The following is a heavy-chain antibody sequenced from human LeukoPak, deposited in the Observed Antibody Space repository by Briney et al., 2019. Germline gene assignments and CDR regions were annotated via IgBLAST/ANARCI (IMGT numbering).Heavy chain of an antibody. CDR3: ARDRVLGFQH. CDR1: GFTFSSYS. Sequence: GGSLRLSCAASGFTFSSYSMNWVRQARGKGLECVSSISSSSSYIYYAGSVKGRFTISRDNAKNSLYLQMNSLRAEDTAVYYCARDRVLGFQHWGQGTLVTVSS. CDR2: ISSSSSYI. J-gene: IGHJ1*01. V-gene: IGHV3-21*01. D-gene: IGHD6-6*01.